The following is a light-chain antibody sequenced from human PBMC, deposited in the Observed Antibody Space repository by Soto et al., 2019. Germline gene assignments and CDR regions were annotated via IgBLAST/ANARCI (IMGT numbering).Light chain of an antibody. Sequence: EIVLTQSQATLSLSPGERATLSCRASQSVSSYLAWYQPKPGQAPRLLIYDASNRATGIPARFSGSGSGTDFTLTISSLEPEDFAIYYCQQRSNWPPVTFGGGTKVEIK. V-gene: IGKV3-11*01. CDR1: QSVSSY. J-gene: IGKJ4*02. CDR3: QQRSNWPPVT. CDR2: DAS.